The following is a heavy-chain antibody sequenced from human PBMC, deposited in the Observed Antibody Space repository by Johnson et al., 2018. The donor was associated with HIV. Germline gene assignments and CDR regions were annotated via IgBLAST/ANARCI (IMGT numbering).Heavy chain of an antibody. CDR3: ARGFEDTAMGDDAFDI. J-gene: IGHJ3*02. CDR1: GFTVSSNY. Sequence: MQLVESGGGLIQPGGSLRLSCAASGFTVSSNYMSWVRQAPGKGLEWVTLISYDGSNTYYADSVKGRFTISRDNSKNTLYLQMNSLRAEDTAVYYCARGFEDTAMGDDAFDIWGQGTMVTVSS. D-gene: IGHD5-18*01. V-gene: IGHV3-53*01. CDR2: ISYDGSNT.